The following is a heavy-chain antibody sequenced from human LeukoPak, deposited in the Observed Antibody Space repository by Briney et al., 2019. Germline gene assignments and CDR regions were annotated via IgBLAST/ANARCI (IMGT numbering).Heavy chain of an antibody. CDR3: ARGHYYDSSGYYYALSY. D-gene: IGHD3-22*01. V-gene: IGHV1-46*01. J-gene: IGHJ4*02. CDR2: INPSGGST. Sequence: ASVEVSCKASGYTFTNYYMHWVRQAPGQGLEWMGMINPSGGSTSYAQKFQGRVTMTRDTSTSTVYMELSSLRSEDTAVYYCARGHYYDSSGYYYALSYWGQGTLVTVSS. CDR1: GYTFTNYY.